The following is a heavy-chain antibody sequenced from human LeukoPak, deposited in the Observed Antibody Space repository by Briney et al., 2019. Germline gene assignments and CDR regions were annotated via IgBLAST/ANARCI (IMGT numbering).Heavy chain of an antibody. CDR3: ARVGGYGRTYYYYYGMDV. CDR1: GFTFSSYG. V-gene: IGHV3-33*01. Sequence: GGSLRLSCAASGFTFSSYGMHWVRQAPGKGLEGVAVICYDGSNKYYADSVKGRFTISRDNSKNTLYLQMNSLRAEDTAVYYCARVGGYGRTYYYYYGMDVWGQGTTVTVSS. D-gene: IGHD5-18*01. J-gene: IGHJ6*02. CDR2: ICYDGSNK.